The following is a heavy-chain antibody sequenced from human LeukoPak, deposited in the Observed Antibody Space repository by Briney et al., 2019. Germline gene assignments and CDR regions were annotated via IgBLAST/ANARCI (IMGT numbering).Heavy chain of an antibody. CDR1: GGSFSGYY. D-gene: IGHD3-10*01. Sequence: SETLSLTCAVYGGSFSGYYWSWIRQPPGTGLEWIGEINHSGSTNYNPSLKSRVTISVDTSKNQFSLKLSSVTAADTAVYYCARGRLLWFGVLNFPGGYFDYWGQGTLVTVSS. CDR3: ARGRLLWFGVLNFPGGYFDY. CDR2: INHSGST. J-gene: IGHJ4*02. V-gene: IGHV4-34*01.